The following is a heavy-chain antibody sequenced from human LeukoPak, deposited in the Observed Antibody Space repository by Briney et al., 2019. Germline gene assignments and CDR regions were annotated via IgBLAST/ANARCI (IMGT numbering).Heavy chain of an antibody. J-gene: IGHJ3*02. CDR3: ARGRLPPGYYAVGAFDI. D-gene: IGHD3-22*01. V-gene: IGHV4-38-2*02. Sequence: MTSETLSLTCTVSGYSISSGYYWGWIRQPPGKGLEWIGSIYHSGSTYYNPSLKSRVTISVDTSKNQFSLKLSSVTAADTAVYYCARGRLPPGYYAVGAFDIWGQGTMVTVSS. CDR1: GYSISSGYY. CDR2: IYHSGST.